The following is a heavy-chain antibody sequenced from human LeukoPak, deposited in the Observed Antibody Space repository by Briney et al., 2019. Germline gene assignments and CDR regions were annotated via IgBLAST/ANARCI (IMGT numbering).Heavy chain of an antibody. CDR1: GYTFTSYG. V-gene: IGHV1-18*01. Sequence: ASVKVSCKASGYTFTSYGISWVRQAPGQGLEWMGWISTYNGDTNYAQKLQGRVTMTTDTSTSTAYMALRSLRSDDTAVYYCARDHNWVVDYWGQGTLVTVSS. CDR2: ISTYNGDT. D-gene: IGHD1-1*01. CDR3: ARDHNWVVDY. J-gene: IGHJ4*02.